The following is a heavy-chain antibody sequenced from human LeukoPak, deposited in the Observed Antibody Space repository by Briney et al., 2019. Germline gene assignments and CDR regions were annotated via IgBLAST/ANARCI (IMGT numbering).Heavy chain of an antibody. CDR2: IKKDGSEQ. D-gene: IGHD3-10*01. Sequence: GGSLRLSCVASGFSFSDHWMNWFRQAPGKGLEWVATIKKDGSEQYYVDSMKGRFTISRDNAKNSVYLQINSLRAEDTAVYYCARDRAPFDYWGQGTLVTVSS. V-gene: IGHV3-7*01. CDR3: ARDRAPFDY. J-gene: IGHJ4*02. CDR1: GFSFSDHW.